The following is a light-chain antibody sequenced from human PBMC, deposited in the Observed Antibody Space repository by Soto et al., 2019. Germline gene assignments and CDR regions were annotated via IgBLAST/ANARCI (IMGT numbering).Light chain of an antibody. V-gene: IGLV2-23*02. CDR2: EVT. CDR1: SRDIGTSNL. Sequence: QSVLTQPASVSGSPGQSITISCTGTSRDIGTSNLVSWYQQYPGKAPKLMIYEVTKRPSGISYRFSGSKSGNTASLTISGLQPEDEAVYYRYSFTGISTSLFVFGTGTKVTVL. CDR3: YSFTGISTSLFV. J-gene: IGLJ1*01.